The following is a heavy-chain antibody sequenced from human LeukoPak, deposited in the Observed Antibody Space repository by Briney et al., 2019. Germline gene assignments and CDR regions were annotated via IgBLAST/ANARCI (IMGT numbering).Heavy chain of an antibody. CDR3: ARGYYGSGSPEYYFDY. V-gene: IGHV4-39*07. CDR1: GGSISSSRYY. D-gene: IGHD3-10*01. Sequence: SETLSLTCTVSGGSISSSRYYWGWIRQPPGKGLEWIGSIYSSGSTYYNPSLKSRVTISVDKSKTQFSLKLSSVTAADTAVYYCARGYYGSGSPEYYFDYWGQGTLVTVSS. J-gene: IGHJ4*02. CDR2: IYSSGST.